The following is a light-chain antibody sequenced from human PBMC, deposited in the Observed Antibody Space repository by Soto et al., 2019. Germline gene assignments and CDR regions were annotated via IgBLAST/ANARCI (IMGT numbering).Light chain of an antibody. CDR2: NNN. J-gene: IGLJ3*02. Sequence: QSVLTQPPSVSGAPGQRVTISCTGSSSNIGAGYDVHWYQQLPGTAPKLLIFNNNQRPSGVPDRFSGSKSGTSASLAISGLRSGDEADYHCAAWDDSLSGQVFGGGTKVTVL. V-gene: IGLV1-47*02. CDR1: SSNIGAGYD. CDR3: AAWDDSLSGQV.